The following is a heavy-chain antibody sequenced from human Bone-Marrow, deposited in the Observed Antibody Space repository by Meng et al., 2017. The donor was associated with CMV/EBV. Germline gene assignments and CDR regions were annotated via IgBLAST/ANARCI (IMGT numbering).Heavy chain of an antibody. Sequence: GSLRLSCTVSGGSISSYYWSWIRQPPGKGLEWIGYIYYSGSTNYNPSLKSRVTISVDTSKNQFSLKLSSVTAADTAAYYCARDRGDVWGQGTTVTVSS. J-gene: IGHJ6*02. CDR2: IYYSGST. V-gene: IGHV4-59*01. CDR3: ARDRGDV. CDR1: GGSISSYY.